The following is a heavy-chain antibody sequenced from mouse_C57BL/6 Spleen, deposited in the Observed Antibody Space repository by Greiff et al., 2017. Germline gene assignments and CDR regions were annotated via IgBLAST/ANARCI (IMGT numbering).Heavy chain of an antibody. J-gene: IGHJ2*01. D-gene: IGHD2-1*01. V-gene: IGHV1-69*01. CDR3: ARSYYGNLDY. CDR2: IDPSDSYT. CDR1: GYTFTSYW. Sequence: QVQLQQPGAELVMPGASVKLSCTASGYTFTSYWMHWVKQRPGQGLEWIGAIDPSDSYTYYNQQFKGKSTLTVDKSSSTAYLQLSSLTSEDSAVYYCARSYYGNLDYWGQGTTLTVSS.